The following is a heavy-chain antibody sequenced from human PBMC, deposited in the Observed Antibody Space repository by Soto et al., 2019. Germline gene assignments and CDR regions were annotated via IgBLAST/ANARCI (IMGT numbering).Heavy chain of an antibody. D-gene: IGHD3-22*01. CDR3: VKEANPFINTLVVLIFDY. CDR2: ISRDGRST. J-gene: IGHJ4*02. CDR1: GIIFSMRS. Sequence: GGSLTLSCSASGIIFSMRSMHWVRQTPGKALEYVSAISRDGRSTFYADSVKGRFTISRDNSKDTLYLRMNSLRSDDTAVYYCVKEANPFINTLVVLIFDYWGQGTQVNVS. V-gene: IGHV3-64D*08.